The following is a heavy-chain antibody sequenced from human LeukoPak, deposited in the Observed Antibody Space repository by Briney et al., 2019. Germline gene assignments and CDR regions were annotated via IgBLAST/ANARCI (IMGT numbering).Heavy chain of an antibody. Sequence: ASVKVSCKASGYTFTTYYIHWVRQAPGQGLEWMGIINPSGGSTRYAQKFQGRVTMTRDTSTSTVYMELSSLRSEDTAVYYCARDQAGYGSGSYYLDYWGQGTLVTVSS. CDR1: GYTFTTYY. J-gene: IGHJ4*02. CDR2: INPSGGST. V-gene: IGHV1-46*01. D-gene: IGHD3-10*01. CDR3: ARDQAGYGSGSYYLDY.